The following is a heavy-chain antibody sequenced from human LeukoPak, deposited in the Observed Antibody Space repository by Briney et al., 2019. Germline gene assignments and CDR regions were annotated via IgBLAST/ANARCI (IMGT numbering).Heavy chain of an antibody. Sequence: SETLSLTCNVTGGFISSGSYYWSWIRQPAGKGLEWIGRIYSSGSTNYNSSLNSRVTISLDTSKNQFSLKLSSVTASDTAVYYCASNGAGGSYSYYFDNWGQGTLVTVSS. J-gene: IGHJ4*02. CDR3: ASNGAGGSYSYYFDN. CDR2: IYSSGST. V-gene: IGHV4-61*02. CDR1: GGFISSGSYY. D-gene: IGHD1-26*01.